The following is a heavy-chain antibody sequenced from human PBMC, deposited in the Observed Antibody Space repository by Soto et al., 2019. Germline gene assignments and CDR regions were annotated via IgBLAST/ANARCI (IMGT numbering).Heavy chain of an antibody. J-gene: IGHJ5*02. CDR1: GYTFTSYY. V-gene: IGHV1-46*01. D-gene: IGHD4-17*01. CDR3: ARDSTITTVTEQGPKNWFDP. Sequence: GASVKVSCKASGYTFTSYYMHWVRQAPGQGLEWMGIINPSGGSTSYAQKFQGRVTMTRDTSTSTVYMELSSLRSEDTAVYYCARDSTITTVTEQGPKNWFDPWGQGTLVTVSS. CDR2: INPSGGST.